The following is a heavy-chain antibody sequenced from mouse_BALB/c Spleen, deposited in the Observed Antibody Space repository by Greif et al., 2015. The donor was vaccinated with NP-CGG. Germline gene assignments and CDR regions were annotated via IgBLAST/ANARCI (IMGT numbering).Heavy chain of an antibody. CDR2: INSSTGYT. D-gene: IGHD2-1*01. V-gene: IGHV1-7*01. CDR3: AKGGNYAIYYYAMDY. CDR1: GYTFTSYW. Sequence: QVQLKQSGAELAKPGASVKMSCKASGYTFTSYWMHWVKQRPGQGLEWIGYINSSTGYTEYNQKFKDKATLTADKSSSTAYMQLSSLTSEDSAVYYCAKGGNYAIYYYAMDYWGQGTSVTVSS. J-gene: IGHJ4*01.